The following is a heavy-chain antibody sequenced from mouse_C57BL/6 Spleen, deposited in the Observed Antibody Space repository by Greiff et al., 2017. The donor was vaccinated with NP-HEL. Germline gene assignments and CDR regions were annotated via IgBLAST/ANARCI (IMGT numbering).Heavy chain of an antibody. CDR3: AREHDDWYFDV. V-gene: IGHV3-6*01. CDR1: GYSITSGYY. J-gene: IGHJ1*03. CDR2: ISYDGSN. D-gene: IGHD2-3*01. Sequence: EVQLQQSGPGLVKPSQSLSLTCSVTGYSITSGYYWNWIRQSPGNKLEWMGYISYDGSNNYNPSLKNRISITRDTSKNPFFLKLNTLTTEDTATYYCAREHDDWYFDVWGTGTTVTVSS.